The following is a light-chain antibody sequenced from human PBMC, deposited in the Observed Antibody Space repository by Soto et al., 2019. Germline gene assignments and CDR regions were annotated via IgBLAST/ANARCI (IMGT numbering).Light chain of an antibody. J-gene: IGLJ1*01. CDR1: SSNIGSNY. CDR2: RNN. Sequence: QSALTQPPSASGTPGPRVTISCSGSSSNIGSNYVYWYQHLTGTAPKLLIYRNNQRPSGVPDRFSGSKSGTSASLAISGLRSEDEADYYCATWDDSLSNYVFGTGTKVTVL. V-gene: IGLV1-47*01. CDR3: ATWDDSLSNYV.